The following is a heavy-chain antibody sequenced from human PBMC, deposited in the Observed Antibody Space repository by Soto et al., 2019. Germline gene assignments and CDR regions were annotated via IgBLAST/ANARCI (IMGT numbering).Heavy chain of an antibody. CDR1: GGTFSSYA. J-gene: IGHJ6*02. CDR2: IIPIFGTA. V-gene: IGHV1-69*05. D-gene: IGHD2-2*01. CDR3: ARVPRYCLSTSCYYYSGMDV. Sequence: QVQLVQSGAEVKKPGSSVKVSCKASGGTFSSYAISWVRQAPGQGLEWMGGIIPIFGTANYAQKFQGRVTITPDESTSTAYMELSSLRSEDTAVYYCARVPRYCLSTSCYYYSGMDVWGQGTTVTVSS.